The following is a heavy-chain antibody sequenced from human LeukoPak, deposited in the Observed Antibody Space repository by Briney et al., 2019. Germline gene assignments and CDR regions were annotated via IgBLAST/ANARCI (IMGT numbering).Heavy chain of an antibody. D-gene: IGHD6-13*01. J-gene: IGHJ6*02. CDR2: ISGSGGST. V-gene: IGHV3-23*01. Sequence: GGSLRLSCAASGFTFSSYAMSWVRQAPGKGLEWVSAISGSGGSTYYADSVKGRFTTSRDNSKNTLYLQMNSLRAEDTAVYYCAKVALAAAEDYYYGMDVWGQGTTVTVSS. CDR1: GFTFSSYA. CDR3: AKVALAAAEDYYYGMDV.